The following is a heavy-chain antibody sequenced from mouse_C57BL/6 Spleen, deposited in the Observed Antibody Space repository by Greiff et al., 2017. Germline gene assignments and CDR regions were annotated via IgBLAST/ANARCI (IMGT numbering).Heavy chain of an antibody. CDR3: ARNYGSSHYYFDY. J-gene: IGHJ2*01. D-gene: IGHD1-1*01. CDR1: GYTFTSYW. V-gene: IGHV1-64*01. CDR2: IHPNSGST. Sequence: QLQQPGAELVKPGASVKLSCKASGYTFTSYWMHWVKQRPGQGLEWIGMIHPNSGSTNYNEKFKSKATLTVDKSSSTAYMQLSSLTSEDSAVYYCARNYGSSHYYFDYWGQGTTLTVSS.